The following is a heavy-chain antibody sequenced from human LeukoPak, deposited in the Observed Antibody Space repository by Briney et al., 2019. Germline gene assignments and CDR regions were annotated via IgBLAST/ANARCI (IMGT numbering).Heavy chain of an antibody. Sequence: GGSLRLSCAASGFTFSSYSMNWVRQAPGKGLEWVSYISSSSSTIYYADSVKGRFTISRDNAKNSLYLQMNSLRDEDTALYYCARVASESTGYSYLGAFDVWGQGTMIIVSS. CDR1: GFTFSSYS. CDR3: ARVASESTGYSYLGAFDV. D-gene: IGHD3-22*01. J-gene: IGHJ3*01. V-gene: IGHV3-48*02. CDR2: ISSSSSTI.